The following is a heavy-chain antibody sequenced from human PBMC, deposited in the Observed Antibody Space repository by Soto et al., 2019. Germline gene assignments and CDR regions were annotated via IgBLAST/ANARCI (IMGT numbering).Heavy chain of an antibody. D-gene: IGHD2-2*01. CDR2: INHSGST. CDR1: GGSFSGYY. J-gene: IGHJ6*03. V-gene: IGHV4-34*01. Sequence: SETLSLTCAVYGGSFSGYYWSWIRQPPGKGLEWIGEINHSGSTNYNPSLKSRVTISVDTSKNQFSLKLSSVPAADTAVYYCARERHIVVVPAATVNMDVWGKGTTVTVSS. CDR3: ARERHIVVVPAATVNMDV.